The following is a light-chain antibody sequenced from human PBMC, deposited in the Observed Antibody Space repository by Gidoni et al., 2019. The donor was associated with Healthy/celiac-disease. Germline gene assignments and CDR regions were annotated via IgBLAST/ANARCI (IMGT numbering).Light chain of an antibody. CDR1: QSVSSY. Sequence: DMALTQPPATLSLSPGERATLSCRASQSVSSYLAWYQQQPGQAPRLLIYDASNSATGIPARFSGSGSGTDFTLTISSLEPEDFAVYYCQQRSNWPPWTFGQGTKVEIK. J-gene: IGKJ1*01. V-gene: IGKV3-11*01. CDR2: DAS. CDR3: QQRSNWPPWT.